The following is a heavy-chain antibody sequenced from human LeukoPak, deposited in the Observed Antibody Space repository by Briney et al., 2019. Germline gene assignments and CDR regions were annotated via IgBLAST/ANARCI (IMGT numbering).Heavy chain of an antibody. CDR2: IYYSGST. J-gene: IGHJ4*02. V-gene: IGHV4-39*07. CDR1: GGSISSSSYY. Sequence: PSETLSLTCTVSGGSISSSSYYWGWIRQPPGKGLEWIGSIYYSGSTYYNPSLKSRVTISVDTSKNQFSLKLSSVTAADTAVYYCARDYDSSGYYTNYFDYWGQGTLVTVSS. D-gene: IGHD3-22*01. CDR3: ARDYDSSGYYTNYFDY.